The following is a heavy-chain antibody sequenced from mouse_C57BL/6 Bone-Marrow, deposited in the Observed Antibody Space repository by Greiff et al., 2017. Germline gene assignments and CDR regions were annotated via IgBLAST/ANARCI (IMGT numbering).Heavy chain of an antibody. D-gene: IGHD2-2*01. V-gene: IGHV14-4*01. Sequence: VQLQQSGAELVRPGASVKLSCTASGFNIKDDYMHWVKQRPEQGLEWIGWIDPENGYTEYASKFQGKATITAETSSNTAYLQLSSLTSEDTAVYYCTKKGYDGGWYFDVWGTGSTVSVSS. CDR3: TKKGYDGGWYFDV. CDR2: IDPENGYT. J-gene: IGHJ1*03. CDR1: GFNIKDDY.